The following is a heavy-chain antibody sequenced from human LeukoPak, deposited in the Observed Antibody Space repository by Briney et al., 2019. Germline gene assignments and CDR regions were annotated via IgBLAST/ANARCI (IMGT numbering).Heavy chain of an antibody. J-gene: IGHJ3*02. CDR3: VKDGADSSGWYYGFDT. CDR1: GFTFSGHA. CDR2: ISYDGSNS. V-gene: IGHV3-30*18. Sequence: GGSLRLSCAASGFTFSGHAMVWVRQRPGKGLEWVSFISYDGSNSVHADSVMGRFTISRDNSKNTVDLQINSLRHEDTAVYYCVKDGADSSGWYYGFDTWGQGTMVIVSS. D-gene: IGHD6-19*01.